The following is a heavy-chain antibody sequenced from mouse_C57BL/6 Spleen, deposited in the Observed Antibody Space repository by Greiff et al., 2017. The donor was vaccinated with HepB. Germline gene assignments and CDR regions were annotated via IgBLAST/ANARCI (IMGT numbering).Heavy chain of an antibody. J-gene: IGHJ2*01. V-gene: IGHV5-6*01. D-gene: IGHD3-3*01. CDR2: ISSGGSYT. CDR1: GFTFSSYG. Sequence: EVQLVESGGDLVKPGGSLKLSCAASGFTFSSYGMSWVRQTPDKRLEWVATISSGGSYTYYPDSVKGRFTISRDNAKNTLYLQRSSLKSEDTAMYYCARLSPFRDLWYWGQGTTLTVSS. CDR3: ARLSPFRDLWY.